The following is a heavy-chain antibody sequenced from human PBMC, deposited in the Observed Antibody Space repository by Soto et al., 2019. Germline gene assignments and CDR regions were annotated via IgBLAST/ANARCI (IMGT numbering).Heavy chain of an antibody. Sequence: ASVKVSCKVSGYTLTELSMHWVRQAPGKGLEWMGGFDPEDGETIYAQKFQGRVTMTEDTSTDTAYMELSSLRSEDTAVYYCATERITMVRGDLVYGMDVWGQETTVTVSS. CDR1: GYTLTELS. CDR3: ATERITMVRGDLVYGMDV. J-gene: IGHJ6*02. CDR2: FDPEDGET. V-gene: IGHV1-24*01. D-gene: IGHD3-10*01.